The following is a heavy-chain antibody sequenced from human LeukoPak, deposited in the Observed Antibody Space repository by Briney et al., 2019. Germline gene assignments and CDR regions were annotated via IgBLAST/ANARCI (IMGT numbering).Heavy chain of an antibody. J-gene: IGHJ4*02. D-gene: IGHD3-3*01. V-gene: IGHV1-69*13. CDR3: ASSPYYDFWSGIPGYFDY. CDR2: IIPIFGTA. CDR1: GGTFSSHA. Sequence: GASVKVSCKASGGTFSSHAISWVRQAPGQGLEWMGGIIPIFGTANYAQKFQGRVTITADESTSTAYMELSSLRSEDTAVYYCASSPYYDFWSGIPGYFDYWGQGTLVTVSS.